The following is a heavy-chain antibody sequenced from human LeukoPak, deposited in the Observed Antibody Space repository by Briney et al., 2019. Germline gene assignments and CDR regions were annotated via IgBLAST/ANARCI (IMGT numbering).Heavy chain of an antibody. Sequence: SQTLSLTCDLSGDTVSRNSAAWPWTRQAPSRGLEWQGRTYYRSKWYYDYAVSVKSRITISPDTSKNQFSLQLNSVTADDTAVYYCARGFALDFWGKGTMVTVSS. J-gene: IGHJ3*01. CDR3: ARGFALDF. V-gene: IGHV6-1*01. CDR2: TYYRSKWYY. CDR1: GDTVSRNSAA.